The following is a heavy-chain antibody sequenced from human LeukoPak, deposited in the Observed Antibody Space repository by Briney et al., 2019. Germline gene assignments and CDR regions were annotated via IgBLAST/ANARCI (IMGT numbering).Heavy chain of an antibody. J-gene: IGHJ4*02. D-gene: IGHD2-2*01. CDR1: GFTFSSYW. CDR2: IKQDGSEK. V-gene: IGHV3-7*01. CDR3: ARIYCSTTDCYYDY. Sequence: GGSLRLSCAASGFTFSSYWMSWVRRAPGKGLEWVANIKQDGSEKYYVDSVKGRCTISRDNAKNSLYLQMDSLRAEDTAVYYCARIYCSTTDCYYDYWGQGTLVTVSS.